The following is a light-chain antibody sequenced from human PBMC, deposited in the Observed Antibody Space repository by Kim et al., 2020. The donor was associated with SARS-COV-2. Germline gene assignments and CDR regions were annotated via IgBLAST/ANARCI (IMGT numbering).Light chain of an antibody. CDR3: QKYNSAPLT. CDR1: QGISNY. J-gene: IGKJ4*01. Sequence: ASVEDRVTITCRASQGISNYLACYQQTPGKVPKLLIYAASTLQSGVPSRFSGSGSGTDFTLTISSLQPEDVATYYCQKYNSAPLTFGGGTKVDIK. V-gene: IGKV1-27*01. CDR2: AAS.